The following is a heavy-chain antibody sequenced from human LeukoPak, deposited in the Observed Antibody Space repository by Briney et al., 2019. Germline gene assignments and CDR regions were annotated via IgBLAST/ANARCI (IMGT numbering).Heavy chain of an antibody. Sequence: KASETLSLTCAVYGGSLSGYYWSWIRQPPGRGLEWIGEINRSGSANYNPSLKSRVTISKDTSKNQFSLKLSSVTAADTAVFYCARVGLGISTHLDYWGQGTLVTVSS. CDR1: GGSLSGYY. V-gene: IGHV4-34*01. CDR2: INRSGSA. CDR3: ARVGLGISTHLDY. J-gene: IGHJ4*02. D-gene: IGHD2-2*01.